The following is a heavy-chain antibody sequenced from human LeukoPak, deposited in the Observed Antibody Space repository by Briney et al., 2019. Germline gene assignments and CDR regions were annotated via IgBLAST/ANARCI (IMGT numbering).Heavy chain of an antibody. Sequence: GRSLRLSCAASGFTFDDYAMHWVRQAPGKGLEWVSGISWNSGSIGYADSVKGRFTISRDNAKNSLYLQMNSLRAEDTALYYCAKDSDYGSGMVNYMDVWGKGTTVTVSS. CDR3: AKDSDYGSGMVNYMDV. V-gene: IGHV3-9*01. CDR2: ISWNSGSI. CDR1: GFTFDDYA. J-gene: IGHJ6*03. D-gene: IGHD3-10*01.